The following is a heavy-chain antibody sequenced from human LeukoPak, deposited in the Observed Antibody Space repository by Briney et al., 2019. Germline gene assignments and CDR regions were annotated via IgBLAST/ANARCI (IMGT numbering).Heavy chain of an antibody. CDR1: GFTFSSYG. CDR3: AKMYMATVLDY. D-gene: IGHD4-17*01. J-gene: IGHJ4*02. Sequence: GGSLRLSCAASGFTFSSYGMHWVRQAPGKGLEWVAVIWDDGSNKYYADSVKGRFTISRDNSKNTRYLQMNSLSAGATAVYYCAKMYMATVLDYWGQGTLVTVSS. V-gene: IGHV3-33*06. CDR2: IWDDGSNK.